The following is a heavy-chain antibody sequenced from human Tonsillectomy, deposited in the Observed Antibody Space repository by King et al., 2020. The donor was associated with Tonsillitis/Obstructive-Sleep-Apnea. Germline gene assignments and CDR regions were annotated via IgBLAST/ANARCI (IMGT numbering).Heavy chain of an antibody. CDR2: IDPSDSYT. D-gene: IGHD3-10*01. CDR1: GYSFANYW. Sequence: QLVQSGAEVKKPGESLRISCKGSGYSFANYWISWVRQMLGKGLEWMGSIDPSDSYTNYSPSFQGHVTISADKSVSTAYLPWSSLKASDTAMYYCARLDYYGSGSYYSIDYWGQGTLITVSS. J-gene: IGHJ4*02. V-gene: IGHV5-10-1*03. CDR3: ARLDYYGSGSYYSIDY.